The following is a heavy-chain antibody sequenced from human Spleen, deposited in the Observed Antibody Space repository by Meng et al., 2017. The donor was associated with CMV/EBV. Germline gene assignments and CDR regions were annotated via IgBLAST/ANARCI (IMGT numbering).Heavy chain of an antibody. CDR1: GYTFTGYY. CDR2: INPNSGDT. D-gene: IGHD7-27*01. CDR3: ARDNNWGPDY. J-gene: IGHJ4*02. V-gene: IGHV1-2*02. Sequence: ASVKVSCKASGYTFTGYYMHWVRQAPGQGLEWMGWINPNSGDTNYAQQFQGRVTLTRDTSINTGYTELTRLTSDDTAVYYCARDNNWGPDYWGQGTLVTVSS.